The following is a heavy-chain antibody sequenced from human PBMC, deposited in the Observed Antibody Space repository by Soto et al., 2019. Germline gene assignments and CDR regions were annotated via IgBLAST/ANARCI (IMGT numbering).Heavy chain of an antibody. CDR2: IYYSGST. Sequence: QVQLQQSGPGLVKPSQTLSLNCTVSGGSITSGGYYWSWIRQHPGKGLEWIGYIYYSGSTYYNPSLKSRVTISVDTSKNQYSLKLSSVTAADTSVYYCARGVIDGDYGVAFDIWGQGTMVTVSS. CDR1: GGSITSGGYY. V-gene: IGHV4-31*03. J-gene: IGHJ3*02. CDR3: ARGVIDGDYGVAFDI. D-gene: IGHD4-17*01.